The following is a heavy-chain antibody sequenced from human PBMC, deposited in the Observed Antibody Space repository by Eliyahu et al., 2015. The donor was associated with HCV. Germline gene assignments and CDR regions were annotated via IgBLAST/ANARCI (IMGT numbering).Heavy chain of an antibody. CDR2: IYSSGST. J-gene: IGHJ4*02. CDR1: GYSISSSSYY. CDR3: ARELDGNSWRTSSHFDF. V-gene: IGHV4-39*07. D-gene: IGHD6-13*01. Sequence: QLQLQESAPGLLKPSETLSLTCTVSGYSISSSSYYWGWIRQPPGKGLEWIGSIYSSGSTYYSPSLRSRVTISLDTSKNHFSLKLTSVTAADTAVYYCARELDGNSWRTSSHFDFWGQGTLVTVS.